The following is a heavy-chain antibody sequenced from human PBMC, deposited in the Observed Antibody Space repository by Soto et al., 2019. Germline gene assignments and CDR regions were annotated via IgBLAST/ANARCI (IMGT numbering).Heavy chain of an antibody. V-gene: IGHV3-30*18. CDR2: ISYDGSNK. Sequence: GGSLRLSCAASGFTFSSYGMHWVRQAPGKGLEWVAVISYDGSNKYYADSVKGRFTISRDNSKNTLYLQMNSLRAEDTAVYYCAKVPNHLGYDFWSEDYYYGMDVWGQGTTVTVSS. J-gene: IGHJ6*02. D-gene: IGHD3-3*01. CDR3: AKVPNHLGYDFWSEDYYYGMDV. CDR1: GFTFSSYG.